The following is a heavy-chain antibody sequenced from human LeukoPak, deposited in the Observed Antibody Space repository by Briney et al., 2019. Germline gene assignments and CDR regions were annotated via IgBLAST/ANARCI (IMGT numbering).Heavy chain of an antibody. CDR1: GGTFSSYA. V-gene: IGHV1-69*01. CDR2: IIPIFGTA. Sequence: LVASVKVSCKATGGTFSSYAISWVRQAPGQGLEWMGGIIPIFGTANYAQKFQGRVTITADESTSTAYMELSSLRSEDTAVYYCAKADRAYYMDVWGKGTTVTVSS. CDR3: AKADRAYYMDV. D-gene: IGHD1-26*01. J-gene: IGHJ6*03.